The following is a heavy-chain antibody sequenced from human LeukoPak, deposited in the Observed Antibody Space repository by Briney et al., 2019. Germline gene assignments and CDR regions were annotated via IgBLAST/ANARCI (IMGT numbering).Heavy chain of an antibody. V-gene: IGHV3-66*01. J-gene: IGHJ4*02. CDR1: GFTVSSNY. D-gene: IGHD6-19*01. CDR3: ARGSGWLIED. CDR2: LYSGGST. Sequence: GGSLRLSCAASGFTVSSNYMSWVRQAPGKGLEWVSLLYSGGSTYYADSVKGRFTISRDNSKNTLYLQMNSLRVEDTAVYYCARGSGWLIEDWGQGTQVTVSS.